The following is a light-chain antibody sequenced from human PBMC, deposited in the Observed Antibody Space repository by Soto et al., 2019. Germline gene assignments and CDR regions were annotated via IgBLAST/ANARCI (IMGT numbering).Light chain of an antibody. CDR2: GAS. CDR3: QQYNNWPRT. Sequence: EIVMTQAPATLSGSLSKSATHYRWASQSVSSNLAWYQQKPGQAPRLLIYGASTRATGIPARFSGSGSGTEFTLTISSLQSEDFAVYYCQQYNNWPRTFGQGTKV. V-gene: IGKV3-15*01. J-gene: IGKJ1*01. CDR1: QSVSSN.